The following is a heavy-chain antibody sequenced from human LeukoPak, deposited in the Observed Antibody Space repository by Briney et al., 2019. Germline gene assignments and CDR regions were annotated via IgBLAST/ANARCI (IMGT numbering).Heavy chain of an antibody. D-gene: IGHD5-24*01. Sequence: ASVKVSCKASGYTFTSYYMHWVRQAPGQGLEWMGIINPSGGSTSYAQKFQGRVTMTRNTSTSTVYMELSSLRSEDTAVYYCARDGEEMAIDYWGQGTLVTVSS. V-gene: IGHV1-46*01. J-gene: IGHJ4*02. CDR3: ARDGEEMAIDY. CDR1: GYTFTSYY. CDR2: INPSGGST.